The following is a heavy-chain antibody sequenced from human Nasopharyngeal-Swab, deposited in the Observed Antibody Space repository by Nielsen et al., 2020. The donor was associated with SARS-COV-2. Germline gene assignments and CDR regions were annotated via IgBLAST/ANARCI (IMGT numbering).Heavy chain of an antibody. V-gene: IGHV5-51*01. J-gene: IGHJ5*02. CDR2: IYPGNSDT. CDR3: ARRAARDGYNYEVDP. D-gene: IGHD5-24*01. CDR1: GYSFANYW. Sequence: GGSLRLSCIGFGYSFANYWIGWVRQMPGKGLEWMGSIYPGNSDTRYNPAFHGRVTISADKSINTAYLQWTSLRASDTAVYYCARRAARDGYNYEVDPWGQGTLVTVSS.